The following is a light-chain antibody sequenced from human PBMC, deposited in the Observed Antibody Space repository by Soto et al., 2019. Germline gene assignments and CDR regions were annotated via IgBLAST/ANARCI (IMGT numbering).Light chain of an antibody. CDR2: DAS. J-gene: IGKJ3*01. Sequence: DIQMTQSPSSLSASIGDRVTITCQASEDISNYLNWYQQKPGKAPKLRIYDASNLQTGDPSRFRGSGSGTDLIFLISSMQPEDAATYYCQQYDNLPRFTFGPGTKVDIK. V-gene: IGKV1-33*01. CDR1: EDISNY. CDR3: QQYDNLPRFT.